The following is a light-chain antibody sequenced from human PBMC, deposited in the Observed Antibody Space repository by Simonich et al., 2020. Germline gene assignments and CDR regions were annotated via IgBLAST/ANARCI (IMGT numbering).Light chain of an antibody. Sequence: EIVMTQSPATLSVSPGERATLSCRASQSVSSSYLAWYQQKPGLAPRLLIYDASSRATGIPDRCSGSGSGTDFTLTISRLEPEDFAVYYCQQYGSSPGTFGQGTKVEIK. CDR2: DAS. J-gene: IGKJ1*01. V-gene: IGKV3D-20*01. CDR3: QQYGSSPGT. CDR1: QSVSSSY.